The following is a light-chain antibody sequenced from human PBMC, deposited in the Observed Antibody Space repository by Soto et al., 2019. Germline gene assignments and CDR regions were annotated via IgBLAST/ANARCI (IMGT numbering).Light chain of an antibody. V-gene: IGLV1-47*01. J-gene: IGLJ3*02. CDR1: SSNIGSNY. Sequence: QSVLTQPTSASGTPGQRVTISCSGSSSNIGSNYVYWYQQLPGAAPKLLIYRNNQRPSGVPDRFSGPKSGTSASLAISGLRSEDEADYYCVAWDDSLSGWVFGGGTELTVL. CDR3: VAWDDSLSGWV. CDR2: RNN.